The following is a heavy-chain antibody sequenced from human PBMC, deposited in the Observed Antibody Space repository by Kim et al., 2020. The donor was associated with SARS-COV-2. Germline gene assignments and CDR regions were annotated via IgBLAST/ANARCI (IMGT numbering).Heavy chain of an antibody. Sequence: GGSLILSCAVSGFTFSTYTMNWVRQAPGKGLEWISYISRSSETKYYADSVKGRFTISRDNAKNSLYLQMNGLRAEDTAVYYCERSEHGNNHVDYWGQGTLVPVSS. CDR3: ERSEHGNNHVDY. V-gene: IGHV3-48*04. CDR1: GFTFSTYT. D-gene: IGHD1-20*01. J-gene: IGHJ4*02. CDR2: ISRSSETK.